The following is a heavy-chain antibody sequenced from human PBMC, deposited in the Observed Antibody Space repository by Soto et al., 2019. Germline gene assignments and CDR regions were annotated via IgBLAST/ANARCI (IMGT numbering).Heavy chain of an antibody. J-gene: IGHJ4*02. Sequence: SETLSLTCTVSGGSTGTHYWNWIRQPPGKGLEWIGYIFYGGITKYNPSLESRASISVDTSKNQFALKLSSVTAAGTAVYYCARHIAAAGTYDYWGQGTLVTVSS. V-gene: IGHV4-59*08. CDR2: IFYGGIT. D-gene: IGHD6-13*01. CDR3: ARHIAAAGTYDY. CDR1: GGSTGTHY.